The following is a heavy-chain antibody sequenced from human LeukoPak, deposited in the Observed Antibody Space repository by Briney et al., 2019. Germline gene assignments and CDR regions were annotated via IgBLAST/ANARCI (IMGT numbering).Heavy chain of an antibody. CDR1: GGSISSSSYY. J-gene: IGHJ4*02. Sequence: SETLSLTCTVSGGSISSSSYYWGWIRQPPGMGREWIGSIYYSGSTYYNPSLKSRDTISVDTSKNQFSLKLSSVTAADTAVYYCARLRNGFTGNYWGQGTLVTVSS. V-gene: IGHV4-39*01. CDR2: IYYSGST. CDR3: ARLRNGFTGNY. D-gene: IGHD1-1*01.